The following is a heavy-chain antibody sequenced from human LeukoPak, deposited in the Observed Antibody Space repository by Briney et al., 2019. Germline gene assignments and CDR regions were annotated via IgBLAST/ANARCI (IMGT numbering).Heavy chain of an antibody. CDR1: GGSISSSSYY. CDR2: IYYSGST. J-gene: IGHJ4*02. Sequence: KPSETLSLTCIVSGGSISSSSYYWGWIRQPPGKGLQWIGSIYYSGSTYYNPSLKSRVTISVDTSKNLFSLEVSYVTAADTAVYYCARPNSLGENYFDYWGQGTLVTVPS. D-gene: IGHD3-10*01. V-gene: IGHV4-39*01. CDR3: ARPNSLGENYFDY.